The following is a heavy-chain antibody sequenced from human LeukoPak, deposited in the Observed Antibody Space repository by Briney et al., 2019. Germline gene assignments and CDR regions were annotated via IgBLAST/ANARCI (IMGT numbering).Heavy chain of an antibody. V-gene: IGHV3-15*01. CDR2: VRAKTDGGTT. J-gene: IGHJ4*02. CDR3: AADTPVPLAQIDY. Sequence: GGSLKLSCAASGFSFSSYAMSWVRQAPGKGLEWVGRVRAKTDGGTTEYAAPVKGRFSISRDDSTNTVYLQMNSLITEDTAIYYCAADTPVPLAQIDYWGQGALVTVSS. CDR1: GFSFSSYA. D-gene: IGHD2/OR15-2a*01.